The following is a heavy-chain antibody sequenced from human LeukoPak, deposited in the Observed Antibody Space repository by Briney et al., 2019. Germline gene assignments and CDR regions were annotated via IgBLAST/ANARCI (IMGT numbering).Heavy chain of an antibody. CDR3: ASLGATTLFGSY. D-gene: IGHD1-26*01. CDR1: GFTFSSYA. J-gene: IGHJ4*02. Sequence: QTGGSLRLSCAASGFTFSSYAMSWVRQAPGKGLEWVSAISGSGGSTYYADSVKGRFTISRDNSKNTLYLQMNSLRAEDTAVYYCASLGATTLFGSYWGQGTLVTVSS. CDR2: ISGSGGST. V-gene: IGHV3-23*01.